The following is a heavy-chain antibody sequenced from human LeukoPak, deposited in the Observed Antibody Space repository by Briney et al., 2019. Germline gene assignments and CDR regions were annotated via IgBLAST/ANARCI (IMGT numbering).Heavy chain of an antibody. Sequence: PSQTLSLTCTVSGASFNSDDQYWNWIRQSPGKGLEWIGSIHPSGMLYSNPSLESRVTMSRDTSKNQFSLNLNSVTAADTAVYFCSRGLDSRKLGYWGRGILVTVSS. D-gene: IGHD3-22*01. CDR3: SRGLDSRKLGY. J-gene: IGHJ4*02. CDR1: GASFNSDDQY. CDR2: IHPSGML. V-gene: IGHV4-31*03.